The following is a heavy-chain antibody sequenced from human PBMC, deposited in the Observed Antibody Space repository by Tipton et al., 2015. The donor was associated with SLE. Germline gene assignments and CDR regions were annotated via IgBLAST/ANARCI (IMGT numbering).Heavy chain of an antibody. J-gene: IGHJ4*02. CDR3: ARGHGSCFSSAN. CDR2: IYPTDSDI. Sequence: QLVQSGAEVKKPGESLKISCQGSGYTFSSYWIVWVRQRPGKGLEWMGIIYPTDSDIIYSPSFQGQVTISADESTSTAYLQLSSLKAADTAMYYCARGHGSCFSSANWGQGTLVTVSS. D-gene: IGHD1-1*01. CDR1: GYTFSSYW. V-gene: IGHV5-51*03.